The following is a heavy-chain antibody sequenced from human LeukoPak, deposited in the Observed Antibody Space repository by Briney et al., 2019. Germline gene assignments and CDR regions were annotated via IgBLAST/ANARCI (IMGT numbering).Heavy chain of an antibody. V-gene: IGHV4-59*11. CDR3: ARGRIGGPKAPFDY. CDR1: GGSLSNHY. J-gene: IGHJ4*02. CDR2: IYDSGST. D-gene: IGHD3-16*01. Sequence: SETVSLTCTVSGGSLSNHYWSWIGQPPGKGLEWIGHIYDSGSTTYNPSLKSRGTMSVDTSKNQFSLNLSSVTAADTAVYYCARGRIGGPKAPFDYWGQGTLVTVSS.